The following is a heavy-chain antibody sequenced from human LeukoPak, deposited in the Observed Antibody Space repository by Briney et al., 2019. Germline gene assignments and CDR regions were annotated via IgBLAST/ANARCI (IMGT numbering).Heavy chain of an antibody. J-gene: IGHJ5*02. CDR3: ARLAVGATLNDNWFDP. Sequence: GESLKISCKGSRYNFTNYWIGWVRQMPGKGLEWMGIIYPGDSDTRYSPSFQGQVTISADKSISTAYLQWSSLKASDTAMYYCARLAVGATLNDNWFDPWGQGTLVTVSS. V-gene: IGHV5-51*01. CDR1: RYNFTNYW. D-gene: IGHD1-26*01. CDR2: IYPGDSDT.